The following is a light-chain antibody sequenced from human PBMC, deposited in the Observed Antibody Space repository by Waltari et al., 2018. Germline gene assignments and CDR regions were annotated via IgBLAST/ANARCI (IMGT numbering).Light chain of an antibody. CDR3: CSYAGTYRWV. CDR2: DAF. J-gene: IGLJ3*02. CDR1: SSNVGTYNY. Sequence: QSALTQPRSVSGSPGQSVTISCTGTSSNVGTYNYVSWYQQLPGKAPKLMLADAFKRPSGLPDRFSGCQSGDTASLTISGLQAEDEADYYCCSYAGTYRWVFGGGTKVTVL. V-gene: IGLV2-11*01.